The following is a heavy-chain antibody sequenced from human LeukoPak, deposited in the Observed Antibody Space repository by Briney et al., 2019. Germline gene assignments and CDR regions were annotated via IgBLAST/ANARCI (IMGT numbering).Heavy chain of an antibody. CDR3: ARDPEFAVAGTVDY. CDR1: GFTFSSYA. J-gene: IGHJ4*02. Sequence: QAGGSLRLSCAASGFTFSSYAMHWVRQAPGKGVEWVAVISYDGSNKYYADSVKGRFTISRDKSKNTLYLQMNSLRAEDTAVYYCARDPEFAVAGTVDYWGQGTLVTVSS. CDR2: ISYDGSNK. V-gene: IGHV3-30-3*01. D-gene: IGHD6-13*01.